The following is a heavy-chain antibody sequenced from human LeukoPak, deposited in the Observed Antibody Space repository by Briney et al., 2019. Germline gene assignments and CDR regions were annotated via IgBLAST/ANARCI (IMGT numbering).Heavy chain of an antibody. J-gene: IGHJ4*02. V-gene: IGHV1-18*01. CDR2: ISAYNGNT. CDR1: GYTSTSYG. Sequence: ASVKVSCKASGYTSTSYGISWVRQAPGQGLEWMGWISAYNGNTNYAQKLQGRVTMTTDTSTSTAYMELRSLRSDDTAVYYCARFYDFWSGYIDLVSYYFDYWGQGTLVTVSS. CDR3: ARFYDFWSGYIDLVSYYFDY. D-gene: IGHD3-3*01.